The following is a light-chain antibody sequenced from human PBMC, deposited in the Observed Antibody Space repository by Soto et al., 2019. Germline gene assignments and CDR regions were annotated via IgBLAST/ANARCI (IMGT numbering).Light chain of an antibody. CDR3: CSYASSSLYV. CDR1: SRDVGSSNL. CDR2: EGS. V-gene: IGLV2-23*01. Sequence: QPVLTQPASVSGSPGQSITISCTGTSRDVGSSNLVSWYQQHPGKAPKLMIYEGSKRPSGISNRFSGSKSGNTASLTISGLQAEDEADYYCCSYASSSLYVFGTGTKLTVL. J-gene: IGLJ1*01.